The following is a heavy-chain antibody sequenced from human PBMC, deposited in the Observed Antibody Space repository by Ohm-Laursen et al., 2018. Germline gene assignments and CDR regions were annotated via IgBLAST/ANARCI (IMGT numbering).Heavy chain of an antibody. Sequence: SLRLSCSASGFTFSGYWMNWVRQAPGKGLEWVANIKQDGSEQDYVDSVKGRFTISRDNAKNSLYLHMDSLRGEDTAVYYCARLRGGYDFDYWGQGTLVTVSS. V-gene: IGHV3-7*01. CDR3: ARLRGGYDFDY. CDR1: GFTFSGYW. D-gene: IGHD5-12*01. J-gene: IGHJ4*02. CDR2: IKQDGSEQ.